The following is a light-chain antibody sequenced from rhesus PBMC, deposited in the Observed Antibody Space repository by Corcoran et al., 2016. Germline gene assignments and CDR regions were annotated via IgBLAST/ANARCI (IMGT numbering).Light chain of an antibody. V-gene: IGKV1-25*01. CDR3: QHYYITPYS. CDR1: EGITND. Sequence: DIQMTQSPSSLSASVGDRVTITCRASEGITNDLAWYQQKTGETPKLLLSEASSLRSGIPSRFSGSGSGAEFTLTISSLQAEDFATYYCQHYYITPYSFGLGTKVEIK. CDR2: EAS. J-gene: IGKJ2*01.